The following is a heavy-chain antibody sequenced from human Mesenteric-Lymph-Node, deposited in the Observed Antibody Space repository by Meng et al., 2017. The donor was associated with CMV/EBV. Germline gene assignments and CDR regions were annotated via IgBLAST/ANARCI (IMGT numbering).Heavy chain of an antibody. J-gene: IGHJ4*02. CDR3: ARWTSSGWRALDY. V-gene: IGHV3-66*02. D-gene: IGHD6-19*01. Sequence: GESLKISCAASGFTVSSNYMSWVRQAPGKGLEWVSVIYSGGSTYYADPVKGRFTISRDNSKNTLYLQMNSLRAEDTAVYYCARWTSSGWRALDYWGQGTLVTVSS. CDR2: IYSGGST. CDR1: GFTVSSNY.